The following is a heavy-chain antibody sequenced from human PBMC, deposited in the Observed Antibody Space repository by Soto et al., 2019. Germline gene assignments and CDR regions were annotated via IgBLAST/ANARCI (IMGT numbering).Heavy chain of an antibody. Sequence: SETLSLTCAVYGGSFSGYSWSWIRQPPGKGLEWIGEINHRGSTNYNPSLKSRVTISVDTSKNQFSLKVTSVTAADTAVYYCARVTGSYFDYWGQGTLVTVSS. CDR1: GGSFSGYS. V-gene: IGHV4-34*01. CDR3: ARVTGSYFDY. J-gene: IGHJ4*02. D-gene: IGHD3-9*01. CDR2: INHRGST.